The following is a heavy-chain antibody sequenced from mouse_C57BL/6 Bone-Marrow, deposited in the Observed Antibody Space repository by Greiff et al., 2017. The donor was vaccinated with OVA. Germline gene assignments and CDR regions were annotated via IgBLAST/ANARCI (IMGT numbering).Heavy chain of an antibody. CDR2: IYPGSGST. V-gene: IGHV1-55*01. Sequence: QVQLQQPEAELVKPGASVKMSCKASGYTFTSYWITWVKQRPGQGLEWIGDIYPGSGSTNYNEKFKSKATLTVDTSSSTAYMQLSSLTSEDSAVYYCARGDSSGYGFAYWGQGTLVTVSA. D-gene: IGHD3-2*02. CDR1: GYTFTSYW. CDR3: ARGDSSGYGFAY. J-gene: IGHJ3*01.